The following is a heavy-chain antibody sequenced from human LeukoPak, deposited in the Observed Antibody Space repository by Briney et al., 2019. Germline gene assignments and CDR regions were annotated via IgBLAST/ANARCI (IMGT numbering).Heavy chain of an antibody. Sequence: KPGGSPRLSCAASGFTFSSYSMNWVRQAPGKGLEWVSYISSSSTIYYADSVKGRFTISRDNAKNSLYLQMNSLRAEDTAVYYCARDQDTAMVLDAFDIWGQGTMVTVSS. CDR1: GFTFSSYS. D-gene: IGHD5-18*01. CDR2: ISSSSTI. CDR3: ARDQDTAMVLDAFDI. J-gene: IGHJ3*02. V-gene: IGHV3-48*01.